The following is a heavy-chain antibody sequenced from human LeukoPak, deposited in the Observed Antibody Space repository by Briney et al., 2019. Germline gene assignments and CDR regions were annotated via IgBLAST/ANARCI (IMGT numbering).Heavy chain of an antibody. CDR1: GGSISSYY. V-gene: IGHV4-59*01. CDR2: IYYSGST. J-gene: IGHJ3*02. CDR3: ARDLTYCSSTSCPVDDAFDI. D-gene: IGHD2-2*01. Sequence: SETLSLTCTVSGGSISSYYWSWIRQPPGKGLEWIGYIYYSGSTNYNPSLKSRVTISVDTSKNQFSLKLSSVTAADTAVYYCARDLTYCSSTSCPVDDAFDIWGQGTMVTVSS.